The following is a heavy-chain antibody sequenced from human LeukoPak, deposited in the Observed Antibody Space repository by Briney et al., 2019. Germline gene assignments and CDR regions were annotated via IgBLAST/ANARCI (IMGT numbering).Heavy chain of an antibody. D-gene: IGHD3-22*01. CDR3: ARAGYYYDSSGYSFAFDI. Sequence: KASETLSLTCTVSGGSISSSSYYWGWIRQLPGKGLEWIGSIYYSGSTYYNPSLKSRVTISVDTSKNQFSLKLSSVTAADTAVYYCARAGYYYDSSGYSFAFDIWGQGTMVTVSS. CDR2: IYYSGST. J-gene: IGHJ3*02. CDR1: GGSISSSSYY. V-gene: IGHV4-39*01.